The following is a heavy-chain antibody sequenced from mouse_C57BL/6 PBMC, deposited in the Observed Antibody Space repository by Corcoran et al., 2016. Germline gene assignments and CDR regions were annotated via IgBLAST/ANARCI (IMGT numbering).Heavy chain of an antibody. Sequence: QVQLQQSGAELARPGASVKLSCKASGYTFTSYGISWVKQRTGQGLEWIGEIYPRSGNTYYNEKFKGKATLTADKSSSTAYMELRSLTSEDSAVYFCARGAYYSNYDDYAMDYWGQGTSVTVSS. D-gene: IGHD2-5*01. J-gene: IGHJ4*01. V-gene: IGHV1-81*01. CDR1: GYTFTSYG. CDR2: IYPRSGNT. CDR3: ARGAYYSNYDDYAMDY.